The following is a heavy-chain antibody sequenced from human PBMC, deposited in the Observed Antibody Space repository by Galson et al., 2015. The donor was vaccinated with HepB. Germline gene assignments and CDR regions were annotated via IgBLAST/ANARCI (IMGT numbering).Heavy chain of an antibody. J-gene: IGHJ4*02. V-gene: IGHV3-15*01. CDR2: IKSKTDGGTT. CDR3: TTDLSLVTRDIVVVPAAPKGIDY. CDR1: GFTFSNAW. Sequence: SLRLSCAASGFTFSNAWMSWVRQAPGKGLEWVGRIKSKTDGGTTDYAAPVKGRFTISRDDSKNTLYLQMNSLKTEDTAVYYCTTDLSLVTRDIVVVPAAPKGIDYWGQGTLVTVSS. D-gene: IGHD2-2*01.